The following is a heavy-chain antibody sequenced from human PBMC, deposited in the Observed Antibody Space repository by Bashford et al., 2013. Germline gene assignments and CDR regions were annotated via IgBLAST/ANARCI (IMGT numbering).Heavy chain of an antibody. J-gene: IGHJ4*02. CDR1: RFTFSSYG. CDR3: ATGFPYYDYSGPPFDY. CDR2: ISYDGGNK. V-gene: IGHV3-30*03. Sequence: GSLRLSCVASRFTFSSYGMHWVRQAPGKGLEWVAVISYDGGNKNYADSVRGRFTISRDNSKNTLYLQMNSLRAEDAAVYYCATGFPYYDYSGPPFDYWGQGVLVTVSS. D-gene: IGHD3-22*01.